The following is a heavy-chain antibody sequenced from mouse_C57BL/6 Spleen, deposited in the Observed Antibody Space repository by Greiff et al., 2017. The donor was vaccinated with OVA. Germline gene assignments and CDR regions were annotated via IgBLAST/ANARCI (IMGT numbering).Heavy chain of an antibody. J-gene: IGHJ4*01. CDR3: AMGDLYYAMDY. Sequence: QVQLQQPGAEPLNPLSSVKVSCKASGYTFTSYWMHWVKQRPGQGLEWIGRIHPSDSDTNYNQKFKGKATLTVDKSSSTAYMQLSSLTSEDSAVYYCAMGDLYYAMDYWGQGSSVTVSS. V-gene: IGHV1-74*01. CDR1: GYTFTSYW. CDR2: IHPSDSDT.